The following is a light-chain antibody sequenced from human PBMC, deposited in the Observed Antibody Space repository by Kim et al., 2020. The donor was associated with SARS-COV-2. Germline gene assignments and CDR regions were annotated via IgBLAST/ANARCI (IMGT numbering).Light chain of an antibody. Sequence: SPGERATLSCRASQTVSSYSLGWYQQKPGQAPRLLIYGTSSRAPGIPDRFRGSGSGTDFTLTITRLEPEDFAVYYCQYYGTSPLYTFGQGTRLEIK. CDR3: QYYGTSPLYT. V-gene: IGKV3-20*01. CDR1: QTVSSYS. J-gene: IGKJ2*01. CDR2: GTS.